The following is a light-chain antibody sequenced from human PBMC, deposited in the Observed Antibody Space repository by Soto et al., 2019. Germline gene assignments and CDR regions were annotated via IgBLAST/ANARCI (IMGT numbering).Light chain of an antibody. CDR2: DAS. J-gene: IGKJ4*01. CDR3: QQRKFWPPLT. V-gene: IGKV3-11*01. CDR1: QSVDIY. Sequence: EVVVTQSPVTLALSPGERATLSCRTSQSVDIYVAWYQQKPGQAPRLLIYDASNRAPGIPARFSGSGAGTDFTLTISSLEPEDVAVDYCQQRKFWPPLTFGGGTKVEIK.